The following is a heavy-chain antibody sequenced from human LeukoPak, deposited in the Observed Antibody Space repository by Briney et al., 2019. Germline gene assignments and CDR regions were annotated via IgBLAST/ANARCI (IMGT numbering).Heavy chain of an antibody. D-gene: IGHD2-15*01. CDR2: IYPGDSDT. J-gene: IGHJ4*02. V-gene: IGHV5-51*01. Sequence: GESLKISCKGSGYSFTSYWIAWVRQMPGKGLEWMGIIYPGDSDTRYSPSFQGQVTISADKSIRTAYLQWSSLKASDTAMYYYARHTGYCSGGSCYGDFWGQGTLVTVSS. CDR1: GYSFTSYW. CDR3: ARHTGYCSGGSCYGDF.